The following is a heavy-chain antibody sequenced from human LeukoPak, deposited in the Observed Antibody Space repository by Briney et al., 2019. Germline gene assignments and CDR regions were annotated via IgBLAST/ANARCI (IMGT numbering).Heavy chain of an antibody. J-gene: IGHJ4*02. D-gene: IGHD5-12*01. V-gene: IGHV3-23*01. CDR1: GFTFSSYA. CDR3: ASTSGYDLRYFDY. CDR2: ISGSGGST. Sequence: PGGSLRLSCAASGFTFSSYAMSWVRQAPGKGLEWVSAISGSGGSTYYADSVKGRFTISRDNSKNTLYPQMNSLRAEDTAVYYCASTSGYDLRYFDYWGQGTLVTVSS.